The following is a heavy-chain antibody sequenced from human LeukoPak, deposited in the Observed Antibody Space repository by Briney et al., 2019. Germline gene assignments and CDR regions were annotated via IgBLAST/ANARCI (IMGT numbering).Heavy chain of an antibody. Sequence: PSETLSLTCAVYGGSFSGYYWSWIRQPPGKGLEWIGEINHSGSTNYNPSLKSRVTISVDTSKNQFSLKLSSVTAADTAVYYCARGFRDIVVVVAATFTGFDYWGQGTLVTVPS. V-gene: IGHV4-34*01. D-gene: IGHD2-15*01. CDR2: INHSGST. J-gene: IGHJ4*02. CDR1: GGSFSGYY. CDR3: ARGFRDIVVVVAATFTGFDY.